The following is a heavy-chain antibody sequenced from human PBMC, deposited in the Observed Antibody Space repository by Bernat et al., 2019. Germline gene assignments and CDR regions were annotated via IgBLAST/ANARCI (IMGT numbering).Heavy chain of an antibody. Sequence: EVQLVESGGGLVQPGGSLRLSCAASGFTFSDHYMDWARQAPGKGLEWVGRIRNKPNRYTTEYAASVKGRFTSSRDDSTNTLYLQINSLKTEDTAVYYCARSFGGVIADAFDIWGQGTMVTVSS. V-gene: IGHV3-72*01. D-gene: IGHD3-16*02. CDR3: ARSFGGVIADAFDI. J-gene: IGHJ3*02. CDR1: GFTFSDHY. CDR2: IRNKPNRYTT.